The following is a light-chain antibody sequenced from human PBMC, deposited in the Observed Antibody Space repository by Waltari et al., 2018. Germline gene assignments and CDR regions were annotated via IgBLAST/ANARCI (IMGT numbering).Light chain of an antibody. V-gene: IGLV3-1*01. J-gene: IGLJ2*01. CDR1: NLGGNY. Sequence: SYEVTQPPSVSVSPGQTATISCPGENLGGNYVCWFQHKPGQAHVLIIYQDNKRPSGIPGRFSASNSGNTATLTISGAQAVDEADYYCQSWDSDLTFGGGTKLTVL. CDR2: QDN. CDR3: QSWDSDLT.